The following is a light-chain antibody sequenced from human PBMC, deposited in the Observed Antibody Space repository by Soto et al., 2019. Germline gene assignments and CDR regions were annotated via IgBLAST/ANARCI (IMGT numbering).Light chain of an antibody. V-gene: IGKV3-20*01. J-gene: IGKJ2*01. CDR1: QSVPSDW. CDR2: GAS. Sequence: IVLTQSPGTLSLSPWERATLSCRASQSVPSDWLAWYRHKPGQAPRLLLYGASSRPTTVPDRVSGRWSGPDFTLTIIRREDEYVASYYWQQNSNFPLTFGQGTKLEIK. CDR3: QQNSNFPLT.